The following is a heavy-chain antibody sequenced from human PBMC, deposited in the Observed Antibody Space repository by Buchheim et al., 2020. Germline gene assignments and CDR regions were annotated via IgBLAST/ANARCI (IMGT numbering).Heavy chain of an antibody. D-gene: IGHD2-15*01. V-gene: IGHV3-11*06. J-gene: IGHJ5*02. Sequence: QVQLVESGGGLVKPGGSLRLSCAASGFTFSDYYMSWIRQAPGKGLEWVSYISSSSSYTNYADSVKGRFTIYRDNAKHTLYLQMNSLRAEDTAVYYCARAFRWWHNWFDPWGQGTL. CDR3: ARAFRWWHNWFDP. CDR1: GFTFSDYY. CDR2: ISSSSSYT.